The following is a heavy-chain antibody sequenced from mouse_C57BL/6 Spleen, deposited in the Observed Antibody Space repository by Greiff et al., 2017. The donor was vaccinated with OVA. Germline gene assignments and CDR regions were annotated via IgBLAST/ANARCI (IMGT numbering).Heavy chain of an antibody. CDR2: FYPGSGSI. Sequence: QVQLQQSGAELVKPGASVKLSCKASGYTFTEYTIHWVKPRPGRGLEWIGWFYPGSGSIKYNEKFNDNATLTADKSSCAEYMELSRLISEDSAVNYCARHEGGEAMDYWGKGTSDTVSS. J-gene: IGHJ4*01. CDR3: ARHEGGEAMDY. V-gene: IGHV1-62-2*01. CDR1: GYTFTEYT.